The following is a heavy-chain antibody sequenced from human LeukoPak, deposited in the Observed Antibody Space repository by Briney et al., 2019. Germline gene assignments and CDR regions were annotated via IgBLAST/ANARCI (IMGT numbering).Heavy chain of an antibody. Sequence: PSETLSLTCGVYGGSFSAYYWAWIRQPPGKGLEWIGEINHSGGTNYNPSLKSRVTVSVDTSKNQFSLKLSSVTAADTAVYYCARSYYDPDYYGMDVWGQGTTVTVSS. CDR2: INHSGGT. V-gene: IGHV4-34*01. CDR1: GGSFSAYY. CDR3: ARSYYDPDYYGMDV. J-gene: IGHJ6*02. D-gene: IGHD3-22*01.